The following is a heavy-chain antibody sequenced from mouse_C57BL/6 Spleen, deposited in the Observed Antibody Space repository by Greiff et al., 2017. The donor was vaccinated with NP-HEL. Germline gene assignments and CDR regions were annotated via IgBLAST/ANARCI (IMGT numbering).Heavy chain of an antibody. CDR2: ISYSGST. V-gene: IGHV3-1*01. D-gene: IGHD1-1*01. CDR3: ARAPYYYGSSYWYFDV. Sequence: EVKVVESGPGMVKPSQSLSLTCTVTGYSITSGYDWHWIRHFPGNKLEWMGYISYSGSTNYNPSLKSRISITHDTSKNHFFLKLNSVTTEDTATYYCARAPYYYGSSYWYFDVWGTGTTVTVSS. J-gene: IGHJ1*03. CDR1: GYSITSGYD.